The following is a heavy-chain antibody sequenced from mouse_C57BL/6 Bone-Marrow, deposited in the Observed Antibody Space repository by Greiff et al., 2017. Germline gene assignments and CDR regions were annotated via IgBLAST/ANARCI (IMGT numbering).Heavy chain of an antibody. Sequence: VQLQQSGAELVRPGASVKLSCTASGFTLNDYSMPWVQQRPEQGLEWIGRIYPDAGDTESAPTFQGKATLTADTSSNTAYLQLSSLTSEDTAVYYCTTPYYYGSSYGSYWGQGTLVTVSA. CDR1: GFTLNDYS. J-gene: IGHJ3*01. CDR3: TTPYYYGSSYGSY. D-gene: IGHD1-1*01. V-gene: IGHV14-1*01. CDR2: IYPDAGDT.